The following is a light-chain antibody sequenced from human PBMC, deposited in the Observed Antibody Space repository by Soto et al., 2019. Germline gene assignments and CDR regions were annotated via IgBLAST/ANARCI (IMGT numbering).Light chain of an antibody. V-gene: IGLV1-51*01. Sequence: QSVLTQPPSVSVAPGQKVTISCSGSSSNIGGNSVSWYQQLPGTAPKLLIYDDNKRPSGIPDRFSGSKSGTSATLGITGFQTGDEADYYCGSWDSSLRAYVFGTGTKVTVL. CDR2: DDN. CDR3: GSWDSSLRAYV. CDR1: SSNIGGNS. J-gene: IGLJ1*01.